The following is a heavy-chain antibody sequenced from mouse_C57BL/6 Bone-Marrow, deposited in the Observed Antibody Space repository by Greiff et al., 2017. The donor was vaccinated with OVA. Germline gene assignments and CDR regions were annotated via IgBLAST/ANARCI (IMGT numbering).Heavy chain of an antibody. Sequence: VQVVESGAELVKPGASVKMSCKASGYTFTSYWITWVKQRPGQGLEWIGDIYPGSGSTNYNEKFKSKATLTVDTSSSTAYMQLSSLTSEDSAVYYCASPVYYSNPNLFAYWGQGTLVTVSA. CDR3: ASPVYYSNPNLFAY. CDR2: IYPGSGST. J-gene: IGHJ3*01. CDR1: GYTFTSYW. D-gene: IGHD2-5*01. V-gene: IGHV1-55*01.